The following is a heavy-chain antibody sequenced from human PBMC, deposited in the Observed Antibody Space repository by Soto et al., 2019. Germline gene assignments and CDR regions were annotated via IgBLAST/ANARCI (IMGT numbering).Heavy chain of an antibody. J-gene: IGHJ4*02. CDR3: ARDPYYYDSSGSLGY. CDR1: GGSISSGGYY. D-gene: IGHD3-22*01. Sequence: SETLSLTCTVSGGSISSGGYYWSWIRQHPGKGLEWIGYIYYSGSTYYNPSLKSRVTISVDTSKNQFSLKLSSVTAADTAVYYCARDPYYYDSSGSLGYWGQGTLVTVS. V-gene: IGHV4-31*03. CDR2: IYYSGST.